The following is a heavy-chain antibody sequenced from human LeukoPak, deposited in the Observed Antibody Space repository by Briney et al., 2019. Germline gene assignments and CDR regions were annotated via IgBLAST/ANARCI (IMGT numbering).Heavy chain of an antibody. CDR3: AKPFGFLEWLYGGYFDS. D-gene: IGHD3-3*01. V-gene: IGHV3-23*01. J-gene: IGHJ4*02. CDR1: GFTFSNFA. CDR2: VSSDGINT. Sequence: GGSLRLSCSASGFTFSNFAMSWVRQAPGKGLEWVSAVSSDGINTYYTDSLKGRFTISRDNSKNTVSLQMHSLTAEDTAVYYCAKPFGFLEWLYGGYFDSWGQGTLVTVSS.